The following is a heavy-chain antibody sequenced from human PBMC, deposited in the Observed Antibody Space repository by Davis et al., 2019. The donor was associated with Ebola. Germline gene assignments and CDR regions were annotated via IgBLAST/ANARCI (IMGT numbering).Heavy chain of an antibody. Sequence: SETLSLTCTVSGDSMPTYYWSWIRQSPVKGLEWIGYIHSTVSTNYNPSLKSRVTMPVDTSKNHFSLNLSSVTAADTAVYYCAGSRGVLLGGGLHFDYWGQGALVTVSS. J-gene: IGHJ4*02. V-gene: IGHV4-59*08. CDR3: AGSRGVLLGGGLHFDY. CDR1: GDSMPTYY. D-gene: IGHD3-10*01. CDR2: IHSTVST.